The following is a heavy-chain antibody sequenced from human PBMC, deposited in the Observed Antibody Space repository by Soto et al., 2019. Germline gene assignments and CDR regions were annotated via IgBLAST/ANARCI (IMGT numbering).Heavy chain of an antibody. D-gene: IGHD6-6*01. Sequence: PGESLKISCTGSGYSFTIYCISLVLQMPGKGLEWMGRIDPSDSYTNYSPSFQGHVTISADKSISTAYLQWSSLKASDTAMYYCARHRRSSSDDYYYYYGMDVWGQGTTVTV. CDR2: IDPSDSYT. CDR1: GYSFTIYC. J-gene: IGHJ6*02. CDR3: ARHRRSSSDDYYYYYGMDV. V-gene: IGHV5-10-1*01.